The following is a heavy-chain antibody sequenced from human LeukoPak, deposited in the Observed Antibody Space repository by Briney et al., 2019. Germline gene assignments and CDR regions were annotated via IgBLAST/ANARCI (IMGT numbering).Heavy chain of an antibody. CDR3: ARDYPGYCSGGSRSPAFED. Sequence: GGSLRLSCAASGFTFSSYSMNWVRQAPGKGLEWVSSISSSSSYIYYADSVKGRFTISRDNAKNSLYLQMNSLRAEDTAVYYCARDYPGYCSGGSRSPAFEDWGQGTLVTVSS. D-gene: IGHD2-15*01. J-gene: IGHJ4*02. CDR2: ISSSSSYI. CDR1: GFTFSSYS. V-gene: IGHV3-21*01.